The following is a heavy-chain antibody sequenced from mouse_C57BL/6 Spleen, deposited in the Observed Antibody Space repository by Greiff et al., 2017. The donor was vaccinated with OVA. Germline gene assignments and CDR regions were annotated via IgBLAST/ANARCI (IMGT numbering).Heavy chain of an antibody. CDR3: ARSELKNAMDY. J-gene: IGHJ4*01. D-gene: IGHD1-3*01. CDR1: GYAFSSSW. CDR2: IYPGDGDT. V-gene: IGHV1-82*01. Sequence: VKLMESGPELVKPGASVKISCKASGYAFSSSWMNWVKQRPGKGLEWIGRIYPGDGDTNYNGKFKGKATLTADKSSSTAYMQLSSLTSEDSAVYFCARSELKNAMDYWGQGTSVTVSS.